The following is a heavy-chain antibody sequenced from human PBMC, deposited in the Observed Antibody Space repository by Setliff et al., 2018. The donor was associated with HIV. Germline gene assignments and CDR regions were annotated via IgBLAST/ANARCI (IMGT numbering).Heavy chain of an antibody. CDR2: INHSGRT. V-gene: IGHV4-34*01. CDR3: ARDPGGAPIAVAGTETPYYFDY. J-gene: IGHJ4*02. Sequence: PSETLSLTCAVYGGSFSDYYWSWIRQPPGKGLEWIGEINHSGRTIQSPSLGSRVTISIDTSKNQFSLKLSSVSAADTAVYYCARDPGGAPIAVAGTETPYYFDYWGQGTLVTVSS. D-gene: IGHD6-19*01. CDR1: GGSFSDYY.